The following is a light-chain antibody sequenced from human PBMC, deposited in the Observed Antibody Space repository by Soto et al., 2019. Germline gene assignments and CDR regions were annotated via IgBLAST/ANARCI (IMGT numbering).Light chain of an antibody. CDR1: QSVTNNY. V-gene: IGKV3-20*01. CDR2: GAS. CDR3: QQYGSSPIT. J-gene: IGKJ5*01. Sequence: SVLTQCPGTLSLSPGERATLSCRASQSVTNNYLAWYQQKPGQDPRLLIYGASTRATGILDRFSGSGSGTEFTLTISRLEPGDFAVYYCQQYGSSPITFGQGTRLEIK.